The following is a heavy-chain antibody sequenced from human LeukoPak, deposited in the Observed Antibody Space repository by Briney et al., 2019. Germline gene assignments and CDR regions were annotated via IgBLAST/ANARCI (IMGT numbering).Heavy chain of an antibody. CDR2: INPSGGST. CDR3: ARAFRRDPWGAFDI. CDR1: GYTFTSYY. D-gene: IGHD7-27*01. J-gene: IGHJ3*02. Sequence: ASVKVSCKASGYTFTSYYMHWVRQAPGQGLEWMGIINPSGGSTSYAQKFQGRVTMTRDTSISTAYMELSRLRSDDTAVYYCARAFRRDPWGAFDIWGQGTMVTVSS. V-gene: IGHV1-46*01.